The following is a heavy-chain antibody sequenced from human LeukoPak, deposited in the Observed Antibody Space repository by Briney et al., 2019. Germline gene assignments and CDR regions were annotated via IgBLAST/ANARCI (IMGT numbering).Heavy chain of an antibody. V-gene: IGHV4-34*01. CDR1: GGSFSGYY. D-gene: IGHD2-2*02. Sequence: SETLSLTCAVYGGSFSGYYWSWIRQPPGKGLEWIGETNHSGSTNYNPSLKSRVTISVDTSKNQFSLKLSSVTAADTAVYYCARGLTAAIFNYWGQGTLVTVSS. J-gene: IGHJ4*02. CDR2: TNHSGST. CDR3: ARGLTAAIFNY.